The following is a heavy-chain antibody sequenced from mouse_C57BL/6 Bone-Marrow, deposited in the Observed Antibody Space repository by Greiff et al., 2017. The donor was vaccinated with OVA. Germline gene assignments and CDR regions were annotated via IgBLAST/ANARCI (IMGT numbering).Heavy chain of an antibody. J-gene: IGHJ3*01. CDR3: AILFAY. V-gene: IGHV1-59*01. CDR2: IDPSDSYT. Sequence: QVQLQQPGAELVRPGTSVKLSCKASGYTFTSYWMHWVKQRPGQGLEWIGVIDPSDSYTNYNQKFKGKATLTVDTSSSTAYMRLSSLTSEDSAVYYCAILFAYWGQGTLVTVSA. CDR1: GYTFTSYW.